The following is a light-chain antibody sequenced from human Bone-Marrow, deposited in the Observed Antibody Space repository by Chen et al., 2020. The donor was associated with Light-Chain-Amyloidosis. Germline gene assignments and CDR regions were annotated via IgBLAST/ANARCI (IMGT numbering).Light chain of an antibody. V-gene: IGLV3-21*02. Sequence: SYLLTQPSSLSVAPGQTATIACGGNNIGTKSVHWYQQTPGQAPLLVAYDDSDRPSGIPERLSGSKSGNTTTLTSSRVEAGDEADYYCQVWDRSSDRPVFGGGTKLTVL. CDR2: DDS. CDR1: NIGTKS. CDR3: QVWDRSSDRPV. J-gene: IGLJ3*02.